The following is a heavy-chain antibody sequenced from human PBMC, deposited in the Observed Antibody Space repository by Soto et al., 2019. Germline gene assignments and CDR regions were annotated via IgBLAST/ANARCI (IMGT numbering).Heavy chain of an antibody. CDR2: ISGSGGST. J-gene: IGHJ6*03. D-gene: IGHD3-16*01. V-gene: IGHV3-23*01. Sequence: GGSLRLSCAASGFTFSSYAMSWVRQAPGKGLEWVSAISGSGGSTYYADSVKGRFTISRDNSKNTLYLQMNSLRAEDTAVYYCAKVYEEGYYYYYMDVWGKGTTVTVSS. CDR1: GFTFSSYA. CDR3: AKVYEEGYYYYYMDV.